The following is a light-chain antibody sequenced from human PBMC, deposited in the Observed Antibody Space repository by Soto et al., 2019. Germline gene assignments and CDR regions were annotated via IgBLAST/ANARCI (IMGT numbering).Light chain of an antibody. V-gene: IGLV2-14*01. Sequence: QSALTQPASVSGSPGQSITISCTGTTSDFNVGNYVSWYQQHPGKAPKLIIFEVSHRPSGVSHRFSGSRSANTASLTISGLQADDEADYYCSSFTSRTNWVLGGGTQLT. CDR3: SSFTSRTNWV. CDR2: EVS. CDR1: TSDFNVGNY. J-gene: IGLJ3*02.